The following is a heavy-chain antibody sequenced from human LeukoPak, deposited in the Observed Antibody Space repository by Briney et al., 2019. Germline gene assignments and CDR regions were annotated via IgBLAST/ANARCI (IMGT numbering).Heavy chain of an antibody. D-gene: IGHD4-17*01. J-gene: IGHJ3*02. CDR2: INGDGSIT. CDR3: ARGDPTVTTTGSGGLDI. CDR1: GFTFSSYW. Sequence: GGSLRLSCAASGFTFSSYWMHWVRQAPGKGLVWVSRINGDGSITTYADSVKGRFTISRDNAKNTLYLQMNSLRAEDTAVYYCARGDPTVTTTGSGGLDIWGQGTMVTVSS. V-gene: IGHV3-74*01.